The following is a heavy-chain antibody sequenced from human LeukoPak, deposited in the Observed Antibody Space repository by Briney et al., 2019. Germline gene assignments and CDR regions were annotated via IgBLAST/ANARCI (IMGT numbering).Heavy chain of an antibody. D-gene: IGHD6-19*01. V-gene: IGHV3-33*08. CDR2: IWYDGSNK. CDR3: ARGGIAVALDAFDI. J-gene: IGHJ3*02. CDR1: GFTFSSYA. Sequence: GGSLRLSCAASGFTFSSYAMHWVRQAPGKGLEWVAVIWYDGSNKYYADSVKGRFTISRDNSKNTLYLQMNSLRAEDTAVYYCARGGIAVALDAFDIWGQGTMVTVSS.